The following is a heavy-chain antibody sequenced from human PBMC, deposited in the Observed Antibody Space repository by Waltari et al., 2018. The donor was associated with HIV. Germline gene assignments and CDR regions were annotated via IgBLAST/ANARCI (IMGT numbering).Heavy chain of an antibody. CDR2: INHRGST. CDR1: GGSFSGYY. Sequence: QVQLQQWGAGLLKPSETLSLTCAVYGGSFSGYYWCWIRQPPGTGLAWIGEINHRGSTNYNPSLKSRVIISVDTSMNQFSLKLSSGTAADTAVYYCARARYCSSTRCYTKGRRNSFYYYALDVWGQGTTVTVSS. J-gene: IGHJ6*02. V-gene: IGHV4-34*01. CDR3: ARARYCSSTRCYTKGRRNSFYYYALDV. D-gene: IGHD2-2*02.